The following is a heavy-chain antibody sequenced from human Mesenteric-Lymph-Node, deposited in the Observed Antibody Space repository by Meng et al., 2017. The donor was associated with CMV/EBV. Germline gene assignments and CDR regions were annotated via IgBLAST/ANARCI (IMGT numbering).Heavy chain of an antibody. V-gene: IGHV3-11*04. CDR1: GFTFSDHY. CDR3: ARGIVVVPAATDAFDI. J-gene: IGHJ3*02. CDR2: ISSGGNTI. Sequence: GGSLRLSCEASGFTFSDHYMSWIRQAPGKGLEWVSYISSGGNTIYYADSVKGRFTISRDNAKNSLYLQMNSLRAEDTAVYYCARGIVVVPAATDAFDIWGQGTMVTVSS. D-gene: IGHD2-2*01.